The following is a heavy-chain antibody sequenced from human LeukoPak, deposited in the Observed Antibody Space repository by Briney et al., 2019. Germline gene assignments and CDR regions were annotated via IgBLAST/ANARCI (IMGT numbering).Heavy chain of an antibody. Sequence: GSSVKVSCKAPGGTFSSYAISWVRQAPGQGLEWMGRIIPIFGTANYAQKFQGRVTITTDESTSTAYMELSSLRSEDTAVYYCARESGYCSGGSCYYDYWGQGTLVTVSS. J-gene: IGHJ4*02. CDR3: ARESGYCSGGSCYYDY. D-gene: IGHD2-15*01. CDR2: IIPIFGTA. V-gene: IGHV1-69*05. CDR1: GGTFSSYA.